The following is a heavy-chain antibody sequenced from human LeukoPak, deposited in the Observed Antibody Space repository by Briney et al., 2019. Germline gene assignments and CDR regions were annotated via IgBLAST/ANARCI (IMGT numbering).Heavy chain of an antibody. CDR3: ARGGVGYYGMDV. V-gene: IGHV4-59*01. J-gene: IGHJ6*02. Sequence: SETLSLTCTVSGGSISSYYWSWIRQPPGKGLEWIGYIYYSGSTNYNPSLKSRVTISVDTSKNQFSLKLSSVTAADTAMYYCARGGVGYYGMDVWGQGTTVTVSS. CDR1: GGSISSYY. D-gene: IGHD3-10*01. CDR2: IYYSGST.